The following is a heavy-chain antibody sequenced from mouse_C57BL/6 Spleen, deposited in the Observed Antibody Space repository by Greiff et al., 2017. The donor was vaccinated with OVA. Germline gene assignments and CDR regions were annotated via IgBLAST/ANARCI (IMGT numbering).Heavy chain of an antibody. V-gene: IGHV1-9*01. D-gene: IGHD2-3*01. CDR2: ILPGSGST. CDR1: GYTFTGYW. J-gene: IGHJ2*01. Sequence: QVQLKESGAELMKPGASVKLSCKATGYTFTGYWIEWVKQRPGHGLEWIGEILPGSGSTNYNEKFKGKATFTADTSSNTAYMQLSSLTSEDSAVYYCAREKPSYDGYPTPYYFDYWGQGTTLTVSS. CDR3: AREKPSYDGYPTPYYFDY.